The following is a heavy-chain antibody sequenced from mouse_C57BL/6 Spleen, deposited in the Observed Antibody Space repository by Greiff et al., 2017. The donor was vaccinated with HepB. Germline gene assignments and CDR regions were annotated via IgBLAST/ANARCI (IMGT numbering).Heavy chain of an antibody. V-gene: IGHV1-42*01. CDR1: GYSFTGYY. J-gene: IGHJ3*01. CDR2: INPSTGGT. Sequence: EVQLQQSGPELVKPGASVKISCKASGYSFTGYYMNWVKQSPEKSLEWIGEINPSTGGTTYNQKFKAKATLTVDKSSSTAYMQLKSLTSEGSAVYYFGRSKDYYGAWFAYWGQGTLVTVSA. D-gene: IGHD1-1*01. CDR3: GRSKDYYGAWFAY.